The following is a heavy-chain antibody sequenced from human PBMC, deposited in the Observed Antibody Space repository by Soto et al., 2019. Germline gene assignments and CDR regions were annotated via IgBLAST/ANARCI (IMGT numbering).Heavy chain of an antibody. V-gene: IGHV4-34*01. CDR1: GGSFSGYY. Sequence: SETLSLTCAVSGGSFSGYYWSWIRQPPGKGLEWIGEINHSGSTNYNPSLKSRVTISVDTSKNQFSLKLSSVTAADTAVYYCARGRGRPIAAAGSSGDYYYYGMDVWGQGTTVT. J-gene: IGHJ6*02. CDR2: INHSGST. D-gene: IGHD6-13*01. CDR3: ARGRGRPIAAAGSSGDYYYYGMDV.